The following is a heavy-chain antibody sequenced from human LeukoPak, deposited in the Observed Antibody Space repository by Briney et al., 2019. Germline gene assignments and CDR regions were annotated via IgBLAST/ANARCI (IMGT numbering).Heavy chain of an antibody. CDR2: TYYRSKWYN. D-gene: IGHD6-13*01. V-gene: IGHV6-1*01. CDR3: ARTLTLIAAAGTDPYYFDY. CDR1: GDSVPSNSAA. Sequence: SQTLSLTCAISGDSVPSNSAAWNWIRQSPSRGLEWLGRTYYRSKWYNDYAVSVKSRITINPDTSKNQFSLQLNSVTPEDTAVYYCARTLTLIAAAGTDPYYFDYWGQGTLVTVSS. J-gene: IGHJ4*02.